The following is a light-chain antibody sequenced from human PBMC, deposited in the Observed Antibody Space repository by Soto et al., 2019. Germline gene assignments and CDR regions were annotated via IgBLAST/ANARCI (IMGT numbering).Light chain of an antibody. CDR3: SSYTSSSTL. V-gene: IGLV2-14*01. J-gene: IGLJ1*01. CDR2: DVS. CDR1: SSDVGGYNY. Sequence: QSALTQPASVSGSPGQWITISCTGTSSDVGGYNYVSWYQQHPGKAPQLMIYDVSNRPSGVSNRFSGSKSGNTASLTISGLEAEDEADYYCSSYTSSSTLFGTGTKLTVL.